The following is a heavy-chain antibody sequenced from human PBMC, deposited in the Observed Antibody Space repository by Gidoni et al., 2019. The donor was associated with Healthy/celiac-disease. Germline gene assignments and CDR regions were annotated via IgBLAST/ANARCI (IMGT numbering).Heavy chain of an antibody. CDR3: ARLGDIVVVPRGNY. CDR1: GGTFSSYA. J-gene: IGHJ4*02. Sequence: QVQLVQSGAEVKKPGSSVTVSCQASGGTFSSYAISWVRQAPGQGLEWMGRIIPILGIANYAQKFQGRVTITADKSTSTAYMELSSLRSEDTAVYYCARLGDIVVVPRGNYWGQGTLVTVSS. CDR2: IIPILGIA. V-gene: IGHV1-69*04. D-gene: IGHD2-15*01.